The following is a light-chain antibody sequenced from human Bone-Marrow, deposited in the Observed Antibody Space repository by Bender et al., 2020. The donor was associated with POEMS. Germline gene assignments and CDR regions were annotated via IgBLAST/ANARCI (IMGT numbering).Light chain of an antibody. V-gene: IGLV2-23*02. J-gene: IGLJ3*02. Sequence: QSALTQPASVSGSPGQSITISCTGTSSDVGSYKLVSWYQQHPGKAPKLIMSEVTKRPSGVSNRFSGSKSGNTASLTISGLQAEDEAAYYCCSYAGSSTLLVFGGGTKLTVL. CDR3: CSYAGSSTLLV. CDR2: EVT. CDR1: SSDVGSYKL.